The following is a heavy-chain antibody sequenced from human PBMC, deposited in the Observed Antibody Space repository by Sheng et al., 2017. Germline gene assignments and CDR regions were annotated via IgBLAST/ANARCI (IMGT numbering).Heavy chain of an antibody. Sequence: EVQLVESGGGLVQPGGSLRLSCAASGITFSNYEMHWVRQAPGKGLEWVSYITSSGNTMYYADSVKGRFTIARDNAKNSLYLQMNSLRAEDTAVYYCARVQVGEDYYYYYGMDVWDQGP. CDR1: GITFSNYE. J-gene: IGHJ6*02. D-gene: IGHD3-10*01. V-gene: IGHV3-48*03. CDR2: ITSSGNTM. CDR3: ARVQVGEDYYYYYGMDV.